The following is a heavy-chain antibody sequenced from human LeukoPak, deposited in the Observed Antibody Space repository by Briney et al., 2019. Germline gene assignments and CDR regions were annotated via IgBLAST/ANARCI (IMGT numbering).Heavy chain of an antibody. D-gene: IGHD3-10*01. CDR3: ASLPRIDPPGTFDY. CDR1: GGSISSYY. V-gene: IGHV4-39*01. Sequence: SETLSLTCTVSGGSISSYYWGWIRQPPGKGLEWIGSIYYSGSTYYNPSLKSRVTISVDTSKNQFSLKLSSVTAADTAVYYCASLPRIDPPGTFDYWGQGTLVTVSS. J-gene: IGHJ4*02. CDR2: IYYSGST.